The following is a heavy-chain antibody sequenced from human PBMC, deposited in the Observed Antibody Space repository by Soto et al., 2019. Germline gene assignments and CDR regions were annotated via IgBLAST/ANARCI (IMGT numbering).Heavy chain of an antibody. J-gene: IGHJ4*02. CDR2: IVVASGYS. Sequence: LVQSGPDVKKPGTSVKVSCKTSGFTFGSSAVQWVRQVRGQRLEWIGWIVVASGYSNVAQKFQDRVSLTRDLSTNTAFMELSSLTSEDSAMYYCTADVIGVAGDFDHWGQGTLVSVSS. D-gene: IGHD6-19*01. CDR3: TADVIGVAGDFDH. CDR1: GFTFGSSA. V-gene: IGHV1-58*01.